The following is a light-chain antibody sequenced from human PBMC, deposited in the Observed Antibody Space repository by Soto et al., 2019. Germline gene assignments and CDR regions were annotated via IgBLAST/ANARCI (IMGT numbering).Light chain of an antibody. CDR2: EVR. Sequence: QSALTQPASMSGSPGQSITISCTGTSSDVGGYNYVSWYQQHPGKAPKLMIYEVRNRPSGVSNRFSGSKSGNTASLTISGLQAEDEADYYCSSYTSSNTDVFGTGTKLTVL. CDR1: SSDVGGYNY. V-gene: IGLV2-14*01. CDR3: SSYTSSNTDV. J-gene: IGLJ1*01.